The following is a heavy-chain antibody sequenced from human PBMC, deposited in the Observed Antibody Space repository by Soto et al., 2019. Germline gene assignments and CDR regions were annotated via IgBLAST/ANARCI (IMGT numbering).Heavy chain of an antibody. V-gene: IGHV1-46*01. Sequence: ASVKVSCKASGYTFTGYYMHWVRQAPGQGLEWMGIINPSGGSTSYAQKFQGRVTMTRDTSTSTVYMELSSLRSEDTAVYYCARDWAPGIVGATDWFDPWGQGTLVTVSS. D-gene: IGHD1-26*01. CDR2: INPSGGST. J-gene: IGHJ5*02. CDR1: GYTFTGYY. CDR3: ARDWAPGIVGATDWFDP.